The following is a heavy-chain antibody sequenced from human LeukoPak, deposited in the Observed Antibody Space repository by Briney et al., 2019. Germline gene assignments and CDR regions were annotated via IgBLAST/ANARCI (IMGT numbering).Heavy chain of an antibody. CDR3: ARAQTTVTPRGAFDI. CDR2: ISSSSSYI. V-gene: IGHV3-21*01. D-gene: IGHD4-17*01. Sequence: GGSLRLSCAASGFTFSNAWMSWVRQAPGKGLEWVSSISSSSSYIYYADSVKGRFTISRDNAKNSLYLQMNSLRAEDTAVYYCARAQTTVTPRGAFDIWGQGTMVTVSS. J-gene: IGHJ3*02. CDR1: GFTFSNAW.